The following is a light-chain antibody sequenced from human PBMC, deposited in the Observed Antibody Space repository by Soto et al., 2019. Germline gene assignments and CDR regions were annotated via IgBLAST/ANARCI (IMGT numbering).Light chain of an antibody. Sequence: QSALTQPPSVSGAPGQRVTISCTGSRSNIGAGYDVHWYQQLPGTAPKLLIYTNNNRPSGVPDRFSGSNSGTSASLAITGLQAEDEADYYCQSFDSTLSGSVVFGGGTQLTVL. CDR1: RSNIGAGYD. V-gene: IGLV1-40*01. J-gene: IGLJ2*01. CDR3: QSFDSTLSGSVV. CDR2: TNN.